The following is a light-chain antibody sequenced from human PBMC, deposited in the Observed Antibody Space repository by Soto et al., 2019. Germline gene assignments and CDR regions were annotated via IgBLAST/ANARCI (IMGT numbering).Light chain of an antibody. CDR2: DAT. Sequence: VLTQSPANLSLSPGESAALSCRVSQSVGSYLAWLQQVPGQAPRLLIYDATNRANGIPAKFRGSGSGTDFTLTISSLEPEDFAVYYCQQYGSSPRTFGQGTKLEIK. CDR1: QSVGSY. CDR3: QQYGSSPRT. V-gene: IGKV3-11*01. J-gene: IGKJ2*01.